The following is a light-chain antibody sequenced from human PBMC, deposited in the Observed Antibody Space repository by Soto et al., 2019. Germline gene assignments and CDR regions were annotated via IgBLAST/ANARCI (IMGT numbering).Light chain of an antibody. V-gene: IGLV4-69*01. CDR2: LNSDGSH. J-gene: IGLJ3*02. Sequence: QLVLTQSPSASASLGASVKLTCTLSSGHSSYAIAWHQQQPEKGPRYLMKLNSDGSHNKGDGTPDRFSGSSSGAERYLTFSGLQSEDEGDYYCQTWGTGVQVFGGGTKLTVL. CDR3: QTWGTGVQV. CDR1: SGHSSYA.